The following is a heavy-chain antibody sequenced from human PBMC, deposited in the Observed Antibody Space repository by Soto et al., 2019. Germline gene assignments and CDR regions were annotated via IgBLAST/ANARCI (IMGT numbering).Heavy chain of an antibody. D-gene: IGHD3-3*01. CDR1: RDTCTGYY. CDR2: INTNSGGT. J-gene: IGHJ6*02. Sequence: VRWSWKDSRDTCTGYYMHWVRQAPGQGLEWMGWINTNSGGTNYAQKFQGRVTMTRYTSISTAYMELSRLRSDDTAVYYCAREVSDYDFWSGRLGKYYYYYGMDVWGQGTTVTGSS. CDR3: AREVSDYDFWSGRLGKYYYYYGMDV. V-gene: IGHV1-2*02.